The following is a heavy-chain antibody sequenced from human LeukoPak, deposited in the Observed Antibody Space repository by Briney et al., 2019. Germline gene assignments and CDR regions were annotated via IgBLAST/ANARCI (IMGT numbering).Heavy chain of an antibody. CDR1: GFTFSSYD. D-gene: IGHD2-15*01. Sequence: GGSLRLSCAASGFTFSSYDMHWVRQAPGKGLEWVAVISYDGSNKYYADSVKGRFTISRDNSKNTLYLQMNSMRAEDTAVYYCARERSGDRSDYLDYWGQGTLVTVSS. CDR2: ISYDGSNK. CDR3: ARERSGDRSDYLDY. V-gene: IGHV3-30*03. J-gene: IGHJ4*02.